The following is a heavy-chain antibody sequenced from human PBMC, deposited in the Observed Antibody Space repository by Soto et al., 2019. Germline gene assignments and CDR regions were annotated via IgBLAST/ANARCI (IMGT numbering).Heavy chain of an antibody. CDR1: GFTFSRYW. J-gene: IGHJ4*02. Sequence: GGSLRLSCAASGFTFSRYWMNWVRQAPGKGLECVANINRDGSEKYYADSVKGRFTISRDNAKNSLYLQMNSLRAEDTAVYYCLSSGLAVFWGQGTLVTVPS. CDR2: INRDGSEK. D-gene: IGHD6-19*01. V-gene: IGHV3-7*05. CDR3: LSSGLAVF.